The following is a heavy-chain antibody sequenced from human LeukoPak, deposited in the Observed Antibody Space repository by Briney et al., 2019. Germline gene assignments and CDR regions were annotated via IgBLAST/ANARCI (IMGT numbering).Heavy chain of an antibody. CDR1: GFTFSSYG. J-gene: IGHJ4*02. D-gene: IGHD4-17*01. CDR3: AKDRGPYGDYPHDY. Sequence: GGSLRLSCAASGFTFSSYGMHWVRQAPGKGLEWVAFIRYDGSNKFYADSVKGRFTISRDNSKNTLYLQMNSLRAEDTAVYYCAKDRGPYGDYPHDYWGQGTLVTVSS. V-gene: IGHV3-30*02. CDR2: IRYDGSNK.